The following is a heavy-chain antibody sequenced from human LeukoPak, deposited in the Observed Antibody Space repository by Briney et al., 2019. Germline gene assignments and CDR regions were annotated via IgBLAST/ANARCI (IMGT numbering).Heavy chain of an antibody. Sequence: GGSLRLSCAASGFTFSSYWMHWVRQAPGKGLVWVSRINSDGSYTSCADSVKGRFTISRDNAKNTLYLQMNSLRAEDTAVYYCARSSTGYSSSWYNYWGQGTLVTVSS. D-gene: IGHD6-13*01. J-gene: IGHJ4*02. CDR3: ARSSTGYSSSWYNY. V-gene: IGHV3-74*01. CDR1: GFTFSSYW. CDR2: INSDGSYT.